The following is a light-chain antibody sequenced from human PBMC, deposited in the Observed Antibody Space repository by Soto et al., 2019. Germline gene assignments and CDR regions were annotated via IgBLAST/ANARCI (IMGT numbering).Light chain of an antibody. J-gene: IGKJ1*01. CDR2: WAS. CDR3: QQYYSTPTWT. V-gene: IGKV4-1*01. CDR1: QSVLYSSNNKNY. Sequence: DIVMTQSPDSLAVSLGERATSNCKSSQSVLYSSNNKNYLAWYQQKPGQPPKLLIYWASTRESGVPDRFSGSGSGTDFTLTISSLQAEDVAVYYCQQYYSTPTWTFGQGTKVDI.